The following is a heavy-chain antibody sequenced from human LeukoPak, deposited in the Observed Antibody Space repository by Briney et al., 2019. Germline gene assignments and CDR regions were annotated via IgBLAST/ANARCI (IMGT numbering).Heavy chain of an antibody. CDR2: INWNGGST. CDR3: ARGTKNSYYYDSSGYRHYYYYYYMDV. CDR1: GFTFDDYG. V-gene: IGHV3-20*04. J-gene: IGHJ6*03. D-gene: IGHD3-22*01. Sequence: GGSLRLSCAASGFTFDDYGMSWVRQAPGKGLEWVSGINWNGGSTGYADSVKGRFTISRDNAKNSLYLQTNSLRAEDTALYYCARGTKNSYYYDSSGYRHYYYYYYMDVWGKGTTVTVSS.